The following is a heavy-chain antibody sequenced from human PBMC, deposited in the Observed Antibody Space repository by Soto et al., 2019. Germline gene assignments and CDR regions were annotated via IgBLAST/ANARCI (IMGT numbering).Heavy chain of an antibody. V-gene: IGHV1-69*13. CDR1: GGTFSRYA. CDR3: ARAIVGPTTTGWLDP. J-gene: IGHJ5*02. Sequence: SVKVSCKASGGTFSRYAISWVRQAPGQGLEWMGGIIPIFGTANYAQKFQGRVTITADESTSTAYMELSSLRFEDTAVYYCARAIVGPTTTGWLDPWGPGTLVTLS. D-gene: IGHD1-26*01. CDR2: IIPIFGTA.